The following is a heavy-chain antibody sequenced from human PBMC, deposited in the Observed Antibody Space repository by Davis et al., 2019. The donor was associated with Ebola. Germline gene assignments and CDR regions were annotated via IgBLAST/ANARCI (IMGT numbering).Heavy chain of an antibody. CDR1: GFTFSNAW. CDR3: TTFLLPGH. CDR2: VKTETHGGTT. V-gene: IGHV3-15*01. D-gene: IGHD2-15*01. J-gene: IGHJ4*02. Sequence: PGGSLRLSCTASGFTFSNAWMTWVRQAPGKGLEWVGRVKTETHGGTTEYAVGLKGRFFVSRDDSKNTLYLQMTSLKIEDTAVYYCTTFLLPGHWGQGTLVTVSS.